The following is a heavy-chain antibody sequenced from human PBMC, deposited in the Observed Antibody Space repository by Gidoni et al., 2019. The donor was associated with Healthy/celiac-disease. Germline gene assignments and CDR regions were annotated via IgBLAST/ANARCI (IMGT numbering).Heavy chain of an antibody. CDR1: GYTFPGYY. J-gene: IGHJ5*02. CDR2: INPNSGGT. D-gene: IGHD3-10*01. Sequence: QVQLVQSGAEVKKPGASVKVSCKASGYTFPGYYLHWVRQAPGQGLEWMGWINPNSGGTNYAQKFQGRVTMTRDTSISTAYMELSRLRSDDTAVYYCARSITMVRGVTKGDWFDPWGQGTLVTVSS. CDR3: ARSITMVRGVTKGDWFDP. V-gene: IGHV1-2*02.